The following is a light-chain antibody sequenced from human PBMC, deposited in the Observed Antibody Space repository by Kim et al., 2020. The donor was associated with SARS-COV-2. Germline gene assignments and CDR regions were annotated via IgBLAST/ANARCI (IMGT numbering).Light chain of an antibody. Sequence: GHAVDVAGTVTSRKVGNSNYVSWCQRPRGKAPTLMFYGVHERPSGVPDRFSGSKAGNTASLAVSGLQAEDEADYYGSSYAGSNNWMFGGGTQRTVL. CDR3: SSYAGSNNWM. CDR1: SRKVGNSNY. J-gene: IGLJ3*02. V-gene: IGLV2-8*01. CDR2: GVH.